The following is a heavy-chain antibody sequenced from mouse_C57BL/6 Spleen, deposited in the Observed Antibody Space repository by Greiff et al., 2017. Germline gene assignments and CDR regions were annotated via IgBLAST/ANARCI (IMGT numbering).Heavy chain of an antibody. Sequence: EVKLMESGAELVKPGASVKLSCTASGFNIKDYYMHWVKQRTEQGLEWIGRIDPEDGETKYAPKFQGKATITADTSSNTAYLQLSSLTSEDTAVYYCARARRRDDYDYFDYWGQGTTLTVSS. V-gene: IGHV14-2*01. J-gene: IGHJ2*01. CDR2: IDPEDGET. CDR1: GFNIKDYY. CDR3: ARARRRDDYDYFDY. D-gene: IGHD2-4*01.